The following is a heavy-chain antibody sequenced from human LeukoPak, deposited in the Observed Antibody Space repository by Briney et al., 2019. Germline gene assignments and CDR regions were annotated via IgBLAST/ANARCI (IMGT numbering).Heavy chain of an antibody. J-gene: IGHJ3*02. CDR3: TRDYYDSRGEAFDI. CDR2: IFYVGST. D-gene: IGHD3-22*01. CDR1: GDSIGSHY. Sequence: SETLSLTCTVSGDSIGSHYWSWIRQPPGKGLEWIGYIFYVGSTNYNPSLKSRVTISVDTSKNQFSLKLNSVTAADTAVYYCTRDYYDSRGEAFDIWGQGTMVTVSS. V-gene: IGHV4-59*11.